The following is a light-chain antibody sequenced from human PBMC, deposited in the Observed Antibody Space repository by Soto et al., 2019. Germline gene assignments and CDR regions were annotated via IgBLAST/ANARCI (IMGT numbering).Light chain of an antibody. Sequence: DIQMTQSPYSLSASVGDRVTITCRASQSISNYLNWYQQKPGKAPKLLIYAASSLQSGVPSRFSGGGSGTDFTLTITSLQPEDFATYSCQQSYITPPTFGPGTKVDIK. V-gene: IGKV1-39*01. J-gene: IGKJ3*01. CDR2: AAS. CDR3: QQSYITPPT. CDR1: QSISNY.